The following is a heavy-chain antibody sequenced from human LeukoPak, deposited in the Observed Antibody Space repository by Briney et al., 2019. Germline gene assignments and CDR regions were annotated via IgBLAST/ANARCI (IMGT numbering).Heavy chain of an antibody. CDR3: AKSTYWGAFDI. J-gene: IGHJ3*02. Sequence: GGSLRLSCAASGFTFSSYSMNWVRQAPGKGLEWVSYISSSSSTIYYADSVKGRFTISRDNAKNTLYLQMNSLRAEDTAVYYCAKSTYWGAFDIWGQGTMVTVSS. D-gene: IGHD7-27*01. CDR2: ISSSSSTI. V-gene: IGHV3-48*04. CDR1: GFTFSSYS.